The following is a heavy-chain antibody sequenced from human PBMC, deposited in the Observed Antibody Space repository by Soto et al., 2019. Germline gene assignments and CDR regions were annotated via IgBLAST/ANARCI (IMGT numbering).Heavy chain of an antibody. CDR1: GFIFKSYT. D-gene: IGHD3-16*01. CDR3: GKGGYSYAYSAFDI. Sequence: PGGSLRLSCSASGFIFKSYTMYWVRQALGKGLEYVSAISSNGGSTYDADSVKDRFIISRDNSKNTLYLQMRGLRAEDTAVYYCGKGGYSYAYSAFDIWGQGTMVTVSS. J-gene: IGHJ3*02. CDR2: ISSNGGST. V-gene: IGHV3-64D*06.